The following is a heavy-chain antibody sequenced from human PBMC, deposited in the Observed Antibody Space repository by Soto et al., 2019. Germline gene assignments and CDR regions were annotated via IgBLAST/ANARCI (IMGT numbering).Heavy chain of an antibody. D-gene: IGHD2-15*01. Sequence: SETLSLTCTVSGGSISSYYWSWIRQPPGKGLEWIGYIYYSGSTNYNPSLKSRVTISVDTSKNQFSLKLSSVTAADTAVYYCATLNCSGGSCYAFDPWGQGTLVTVSS. CDR2: IYYSGST. V-gene: IGHV4-59*08. J-gene: IGHJ5*02. CDR1: GGSISSYY. CDR3: ATLNCSGGSCYAFDP.